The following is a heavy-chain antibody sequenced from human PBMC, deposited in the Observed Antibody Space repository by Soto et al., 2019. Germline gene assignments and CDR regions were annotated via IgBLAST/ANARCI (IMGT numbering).Heavy chain of an antibody. J-gene: IGHJ4*02. CDR1: GFTFSSSG. Sequence: GGSLRLSCAASGFTFSSSGMHWFRQAPGKWLEWVAVISYDGSNKFYADSVKGRFTISRDNFRNTLYLQMNSLRAEDTAVYYCAKEFHSWNYFDYWGQGXLVTVCS. D-gene: IGHD1-20*01. V-gene: IGHV3-30*18. CDR2: ISYDGSNK. CDR3: AKEFHSWNYFDY.